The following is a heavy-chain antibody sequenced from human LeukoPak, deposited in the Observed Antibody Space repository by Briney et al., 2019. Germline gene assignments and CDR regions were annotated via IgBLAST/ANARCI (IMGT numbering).Heavy chain of an antibody. V-gene: IGHV3-23*01. J-gene: IGHJ4*02. CDR2: ISGSGGST. CDR1: GFTFSSYA. D-gene: IGHD3-22*01. CDR3: ARDLQNDYASSGWGDY. Sequence: GGSLRLSCAASGFTFSSYAMSWVRQAPGKGLEWVSAISGSGGSTYYADSVKGRFTISRDNSKNTLYLQMNSLRAEDTAVYYCARDLQNDYASSGWGDYWGQGTLVTVSS.